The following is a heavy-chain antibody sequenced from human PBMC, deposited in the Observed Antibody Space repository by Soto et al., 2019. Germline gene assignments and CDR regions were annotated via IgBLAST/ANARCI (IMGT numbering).Heavy chain of an antibody. J-gene: IGHJ4*02. V-gene: IGHV4-34*01. CDR2: INHSGST. CDR1: GGSFSGYY. CDR3: ARGRWLRSAFDY. Sequence: QVQLQQWGAGLLKPSETLSLICAVYGGSFSGYYWSWIRQPPGKGLEWIGEINHSGSTNYNPSLNVRVTISVDTSKNQFSLRLSSVTAADTAVDYCARGRWLRSAFDYWGQGTLVTVSS. D-gene: IGHD5-12*01.